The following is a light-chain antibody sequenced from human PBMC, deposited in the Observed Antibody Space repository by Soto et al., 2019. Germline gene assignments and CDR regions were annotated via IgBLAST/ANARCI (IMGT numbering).Light chain of an antibody. J-gene: IGKJ4*01. V-gene: IGKV1-6*01. Sequence: AIQMTQSPSSLSASVGDRVTITCRASQAIGNDLAWYQQRPGKAPKLLIYAASSLQSGGPSRFSGGGSGTDFTLTISNLQPGDFATYYFLQDYNFPLSFGGGTKVEIK. CDR3: LQDYNFPLS. CDR2: AAS. CDR1: QAIGND.